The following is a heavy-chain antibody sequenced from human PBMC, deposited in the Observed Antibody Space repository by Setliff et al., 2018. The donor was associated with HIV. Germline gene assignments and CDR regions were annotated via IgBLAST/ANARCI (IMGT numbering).Heavy chain of an antibody. V-gene: IGHV4-4*08. CDR2: IYTSGST. Sequence: LSLTCTVSGGSISSHYWGWIRQPPGKGLEWIGHIYTSGSTNYNPSLKSRVTMSVGTSKNQFSLKLSSVTAADTAVYYCARCYYNFWSGYPLDYMDVWGNGTTVTVSS. D-gene: IGHD3-3*01. J-gene: IGHJ6*03. CDR3: ARCYYNFWSGYPLDYMDV. CDR1: GGSISSHY.